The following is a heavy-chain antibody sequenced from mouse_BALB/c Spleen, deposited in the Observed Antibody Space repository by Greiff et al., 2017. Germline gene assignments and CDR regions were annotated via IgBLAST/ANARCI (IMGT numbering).Heavy chain of an antibody. D-gene: IGHD1-1*01. CDR1: GFSLTSYG. CDR3: ARASNLLLRPAWFAY. J-gene: IGHJ3*01. V-gene: IGHV2-9*02. CDR2: IWAGGST. Sequence: VKLVESGPGLVAPSQSLSITCTVSGFSLTSYGVHWVRQPPGKGLEWLGVIWAGGSTNYNSALMSRLSISKDNSKSQVFLKMNSLQTDDTAMYYCARASNLLLRPAWFAYWGQGTLVTVSA.